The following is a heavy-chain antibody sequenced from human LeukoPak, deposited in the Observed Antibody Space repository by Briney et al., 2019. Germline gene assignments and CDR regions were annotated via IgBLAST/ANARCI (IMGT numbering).Heavy chain of an antibody. Sequence: SETLSLTCTVPGGSISNKYWSWIRQPPGKGLEWIGYIYYSGNTNYNPSLKSRVTILVDTSKNQVSLKLSSVTAADTAVYFCARDPHYYDGSNYFYVGAFDVWGQGTMVTVSS. D-gene: IGHD3-22*01. V-gene: IGHV4-59*01. CDR2: IYYSGNT. CDR1: GGSISNKY. J-gene: IGHJ3*01. CDR3: ARDPHYYDGSNYFYVGAFDV.